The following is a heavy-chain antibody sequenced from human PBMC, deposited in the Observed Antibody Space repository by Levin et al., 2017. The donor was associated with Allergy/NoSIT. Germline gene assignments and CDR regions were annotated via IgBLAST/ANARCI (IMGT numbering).Heavy chain of an antibody. CDR1: GFTFSSYA. D-gene: IGHD6-13*01. CDR2: ISNSTDR. Sequence: GESLKISCAASGFTFSSYAMTWVRQAPGKGLEWVSVISNSTDRYYADFAKGRFTISRDNSANTLFLYMNSLRADDTAVYYCARDWYEDYLGQGTLVTVSS. CDR3: ARDWYEDY. J-gene: IGHJ4*02. V-gene: IGHV3-23*01.